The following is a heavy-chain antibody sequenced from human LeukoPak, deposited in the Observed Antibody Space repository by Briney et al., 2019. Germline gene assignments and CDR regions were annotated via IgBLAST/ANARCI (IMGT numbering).Heavy chain of an antibody. CDR3: ARKSSWYYYYGMDV. CDR1: GYTFTGYY. Sequence: ASVKVSCKTSGYTFTGYYMHWVRQAPGQGLEWMGWISAYNGNTNYAQKLQGRVTMTTDTSTSTAYMELRSLRSDDTAVYYCARKSSWYYYYGMDVWGQGTTVTVSS. D-gene: IGHD6-13*01. J-gene: IGHJ6*02. V-gene: IGHV1-18*04. CDR2: ISAYNGNT.